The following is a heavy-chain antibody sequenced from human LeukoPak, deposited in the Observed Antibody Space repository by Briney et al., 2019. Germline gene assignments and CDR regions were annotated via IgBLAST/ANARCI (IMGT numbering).Heavy chain of an antibody. J-gene: IGHJ5*02. Sequence: GGSLRLSCAASGFTFSDNGMHWVRQAPGKGLEWVAVGWYDGSNKFYADSVKGRFTISRDNSKNTVYLEMNSLRVEDTAVYYCARDWPNRIAAAGIWFDPWGQGTLVTVSS. D-gene: IGHD6-13*01. V-gene: IGHV3-33*01. CDR3: ARDWPNRIAAAGIWFDP. CDR1: GFTFSDNG. CDR2: GWYDGSNK.